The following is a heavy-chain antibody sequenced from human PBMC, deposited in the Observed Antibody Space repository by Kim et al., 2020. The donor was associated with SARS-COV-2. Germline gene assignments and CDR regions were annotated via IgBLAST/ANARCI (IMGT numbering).Heavy chain of an antibody. CDR2: IYYSGST. J-gene: IGHJ6*02. CDR1: GGSISSSSYY. V-gene: IGHV4-39*07. D-gene: IGHD2-21*01. Sequence: SETLSLTCTVSGGSISSSSYYWGWIRQPPGKGLEWIGSIYYSGSTYYNPSLKSRVTISVDTSKNQFSLKLSSVTAADTAVYYCARVCRDVFRYYYYYGMDVWGPGTTVTVSS. CDR3: ARVCRDVFRYYYYYGMDV.